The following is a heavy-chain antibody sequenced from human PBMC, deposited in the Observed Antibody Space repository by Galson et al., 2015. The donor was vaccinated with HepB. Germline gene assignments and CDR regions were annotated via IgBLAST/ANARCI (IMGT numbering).Heavy chain of an antibody. D-gene: IGHD1-14*01. CDR3: ATRHRTTWTYFDS. J-gene: IGHJ4*02. CDR1: GYSFSSYW. V-gene: IGHV5-51*01. CDR2: IYPRDSDI. Sequence: QSGAEVKKPGDSLRISCKASGYSFSSYWIGWVRQMPGKGLEWMGIIYPRDSDITYSPSFRGHVAISADKSINTAYLQWSNLTASDTAIYYCATRHRTTWTYFDSWGQGTLVTVSS.